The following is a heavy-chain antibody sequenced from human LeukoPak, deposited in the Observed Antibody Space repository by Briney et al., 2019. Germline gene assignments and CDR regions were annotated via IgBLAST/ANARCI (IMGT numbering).Heavy chain of an antibody. J-gene: IGHJ5*02. Sequence: GGSLRLSCAASGFTFSSYAMTWVRQAPGKGLEWVSAIGDSGGSTSYADSVKGRFTISRDNSKNTLYLQMNSLRAEDTAVYSCAKCAKTPEGGSGWCNWFDTWGQGTLVIVSS. D-gene: IGHD3-3*01. CDR2: IGDSGGST. V-gene: IGHV3-23*01. CDR3: AKCAKTPEGGSGWCNWFDT. CDR1: GFTFSSYA.